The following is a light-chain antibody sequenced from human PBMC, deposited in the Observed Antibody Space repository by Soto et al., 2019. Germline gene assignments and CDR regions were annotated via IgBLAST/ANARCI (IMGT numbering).Light chain of an antibody. V-gene: IGKV3D-15*01. CDR1: QSISSS. CDR3: QQYSTWPPNLIT. CDR2: GAS. J-gene: IGKJ4*01. Sequence: VVMTQSPVTLSVSPGEGATLSCRASQSISSSLAWYQQKPGQPPRLLIYGASTRASGIPARFSGSGSGTEFTLTISSLQSEDFAIYYCQQYSTWPPNLITFGGGTKVEIK.